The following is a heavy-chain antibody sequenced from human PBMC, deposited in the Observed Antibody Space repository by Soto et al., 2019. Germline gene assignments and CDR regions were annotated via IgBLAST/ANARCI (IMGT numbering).Heavy chain of an antibody. CDR2: ISAYNGYT. Sequence: ASVKVSCKASGYTFSSYGIIWVRQAPGQGLEWMGWISAYNGYTNFAQKLQGRVTLTTDTSTSTAYMDLRSLRSDDTAVYYCARVPWTTVVTPGWFDPWGQGTLVTVSS. D-gene: IGHD4-17*01. CDR1: GYTFSSYG. CDR3: ARVPWTTVVTPGWFDP. V-gene: IGHV1-18*01. J-gene: IGHJ5*02.